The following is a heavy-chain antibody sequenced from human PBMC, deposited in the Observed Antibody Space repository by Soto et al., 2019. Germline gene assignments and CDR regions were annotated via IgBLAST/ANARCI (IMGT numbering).Heavy chain of an antibody. CDR2: IIPIFGTA. V-gene: IGHV1-69*13. Sequence: ASVKVSCKASGGTFSSYAISWVRQAPGQGLEWMGGIIPIFGTANYAQKFQGRVTITADESTSTAYMELSSLRSEYTAVYYCASIIVATTPTSTLYYYYYGMDVWGQGTTVTVSS. J-gene: IGHJ6*02. CDR3: ASIIVATTPTSTLYYYYYGMDV. CDR1: GGTFSSYA. D-gene: IGHD5-12*01.